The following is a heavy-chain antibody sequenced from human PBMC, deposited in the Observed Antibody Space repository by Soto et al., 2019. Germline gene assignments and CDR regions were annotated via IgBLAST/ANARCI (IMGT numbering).Heavy chain of an antibody. CDR1: GFPFWHYG. J-gene: IGHJ6*02. D-gene: IGHD6-19*01. CDR3: ARDRNGGWFHMDV. V-gene: IGHV3-33*01. Sequence: QVQLVESGGGVVQPGRSLRLSCVGSGFPFWHYGIHWVRQAPGKGLEWVAVIWSDGNKESYADSVEGRFAISRDNSKDTLYLEMNSLRVEDTAVYFCARDRNGGWFHMDVWGQGTTVSVSS. CDR2: IWSDGNKE.